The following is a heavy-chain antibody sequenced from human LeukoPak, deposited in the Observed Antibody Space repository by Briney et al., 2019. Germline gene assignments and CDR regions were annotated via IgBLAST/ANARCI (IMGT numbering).Heavy chain of an antibody. CDR1: GGTFSKYA. V-gene: IGHV1-69*05. CDR3: ARAQAGNYDWPLDL. J-gene: IGHJ5*02. D-gene: IGHD5-12*01. Sequence: AASVTVSFKASGGTFSKYALSWVRQAPGQDLEWMGAIIPFLDTSNYPPKFQDRVTITTDESTSTAYVDLSSLRSDDTAVYYCARAQAGNYDWPLDLWGQGTLVTVSS. CDR2: IIPFLDTS.